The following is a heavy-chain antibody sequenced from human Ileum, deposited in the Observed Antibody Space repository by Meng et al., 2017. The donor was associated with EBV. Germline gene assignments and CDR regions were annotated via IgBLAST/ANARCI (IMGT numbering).Heavy chain of an antibody. V-gene: IGHV4-4*02. J-gene: IGHJ4*02. Sequence: WASRLVHQSLARPLTRAVSVRPILVIPCGSCVSQSPGKGRKWIGEMTDSGITHSNPSRKSRVTRSADKSNNQFSLKLTSVTSADTAGYFCAKNGEKYFEYWGQGTLVTVSS. CDR1: VRPILVIPC. CDR3: AKNGEKYFEY. CDR2: MTDSGIT.